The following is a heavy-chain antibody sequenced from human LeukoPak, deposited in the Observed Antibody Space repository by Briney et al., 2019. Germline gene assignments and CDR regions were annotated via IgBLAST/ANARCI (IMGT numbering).Heavy chain of an antibody. D-gene: IGHD3-9*01. CDR1: GGSISSGDYY. V-gene: IGHV4-30-4*01. CDR2: IYYSGST. Sequence: PSQTLSLTCTVSGGSISSGDYYWRWIRQPPGKSLEWIGYIYYSGSTYYNPSLKSRVTISVDTSKNQFSLKLSSVTAADTAVYYCARLRYFDWPYAFDIWGQGTMVTVSS. CDR3: ARLRYFDWPYAFDI. J-gene: IGHJ3*02.